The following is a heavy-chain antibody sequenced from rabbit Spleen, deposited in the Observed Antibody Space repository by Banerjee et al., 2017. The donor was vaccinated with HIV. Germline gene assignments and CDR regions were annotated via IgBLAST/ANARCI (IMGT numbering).Heavy chain of an antibody. CDR1: GFDFSRGYD. V-gene: IGHV1S40*01. Sequence: QSLEESGGDLVKPGGTLTLTCKASGFDFSRGYDMCWVRQAPGKGLEWIGCIYTGNVKTYYASWAKGRFTISKTSSTTVTLQMTSLTVADTATYFCARDAGSGHYIDAYFDLWGPGTLVTVS. J-gene: IGHJ4*01. CDR2: IYTGNVKT. D-gene: IGHD8-1*01. CDR3: ARDAGSGHYIDAYFDL.